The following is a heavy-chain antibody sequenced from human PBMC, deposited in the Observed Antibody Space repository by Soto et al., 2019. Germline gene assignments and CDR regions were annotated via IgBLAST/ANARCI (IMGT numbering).Heavy chain of an antibody. D-gene: IGHD2-2*01. CDR1: GYTFTRYG. CDR2: ISAYNGNR. V-gene: IGHV1-18*01. J-gene: IGHJ4*02. CDR3: ARDSNEGSFDY. Sequence: QVQLVQSGGEVKKPGASVKVSCKASGYTFTRYGISWMRQAPGQGLEWMAWISAYNGNRKYAQKFQGRVTMTTDTFTSTAYMERRSLRSDDTAVYYCARDSNEGSFDYWGQGTLITVSS.